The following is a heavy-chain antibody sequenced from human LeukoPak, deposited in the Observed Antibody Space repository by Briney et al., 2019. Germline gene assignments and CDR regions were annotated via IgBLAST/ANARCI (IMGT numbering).Heavy chain of an antibody. D-gene: IGHD3-22*01. Sequence: GESLKISCKGSGYSFTSYWIGWVRQMPGKGLEWMGIIYPGDSDTRYSPSFQGQVTISADKSISTAYLQWSSLKASDTAMYYCARRNGYSDSSGYYYDYWGQGTLVTVSS. J-gene: IGHJ4*02. CDR1: GYSFTSYW. CDR2: IYPGDSDT. V-gene: IGHV5-51*01. CDR3: ARRNGYSDSSGYYYDY.